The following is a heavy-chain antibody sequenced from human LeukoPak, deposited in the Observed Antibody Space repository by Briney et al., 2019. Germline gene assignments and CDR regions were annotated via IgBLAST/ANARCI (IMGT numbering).Heavy chain of an antibody. D-gene: IGHD2-2*02. Sequence: QSGGSLRLSCAASGFTLSSYWMSWVRQAPGKGLEWVANIKQDGSEKYYVDSVKGRFTISRDNAKNSLYLQMNSLRAEDTAVYYCAREGEVPAAIYYDYWGQGTLVTVSS. CDR3: AREGEVPAAIYYDY. CDR2: IKQDGSEK. CDR1: GFTLSSYW. J-gene: IGHJ4*02. V-gene: IGHV3-7*01.